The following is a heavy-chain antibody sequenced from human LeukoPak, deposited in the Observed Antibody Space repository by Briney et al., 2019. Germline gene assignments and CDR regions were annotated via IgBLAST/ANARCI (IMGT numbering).Heavy chain of an antibody. CDR2: INPNSGGT. J-gene: IGHJ5*02. CDR3: ARDKPPYSSGWYREDWFDP. V-gene: IGHV1-2*02. CDR1: GYTFTGYY. D-gene: IGHD6-19*01. Sequence: GASVKVSCKASGYTFTGYYMHWVRQAPGQGLEWMGWINPNSGGTNYAQKFQGRVTMTRDTSISTDYMELSRLRSDDTAVYYCARDKPPYSSGWYREDWFDPWGQGTLVTVSS.